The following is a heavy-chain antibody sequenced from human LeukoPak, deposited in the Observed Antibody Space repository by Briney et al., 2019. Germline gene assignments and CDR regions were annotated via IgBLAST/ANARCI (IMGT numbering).Heavy chain of an antibody. Sequence: ASVKVSCKASGYTFTSYYMHWVRQAPGQGLEWMGIINPSGGSTSYAQKFQGRVTMTRDMPTSTVYMELSSLRSEDTAVYYCARAYYYDSSGYYWFDPWGQGTLVTVSS. CDR2: INPSGGST. D-gene: IGHD3-22*01. J-gene: IGHJ5*02. V-gene: IGHV1-46*01. CDR1: GYTFTSYY. CDR3: ARAYYYDSSGYYWFDP.